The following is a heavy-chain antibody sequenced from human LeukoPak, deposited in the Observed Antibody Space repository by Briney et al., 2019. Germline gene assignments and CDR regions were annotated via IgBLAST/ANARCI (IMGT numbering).Heavy chain of an antibody. CDR2: IYYSGST. Sequence: SETLSLTCTVSGGSISSYYWSWIRQPPGKGLEWLGYIYYSGSTNYNPSLKSRVTISVDTSKNQFSLKLSSVTAADTALYYCARGVTGTTIGSFDIWGQGTMVTVSS. CDR3: ARGVTGTTIGSFDI. J-gene: IGHJ3*02. D-gene: IGHD1-20*01. V-gene: IGHV4-59*01. CDR1: GGSISSYY.